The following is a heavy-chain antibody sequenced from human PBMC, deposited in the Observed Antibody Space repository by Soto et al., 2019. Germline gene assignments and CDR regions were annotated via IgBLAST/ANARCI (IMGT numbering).Heavy chain of an antibody. CDR2: INPDGSIT. CDR3: ARGVNGDSDY. D-gene: IGHD1-1*01. CDR1: GFTFSASW. J-gene: IGHJ4*02. V-gene: IGHV3-74*01. Sequence: GGSLRLSCAASGFTFSASWMHWVRQAPGKGLVWVSRINPDGSITTYADIVKGRFTISRDNARNTLDLQMNNLGVEDAAVYYCARGVNGDSDYWGQGTLVTVSS.